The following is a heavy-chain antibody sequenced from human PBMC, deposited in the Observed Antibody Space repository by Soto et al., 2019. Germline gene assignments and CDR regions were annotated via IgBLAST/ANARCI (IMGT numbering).Heavy chain of an antibody. CDR2: IHPGEADT. Sequence: GESLKISCKSYGYSFTTYWIAWVRQMPGKGLEWMGSIHPGEADTRYSPAFQGQVTVSADRSSTTAYLQWRRLTASAPAIYYCATHDAPYYTFYGIDVWRQGYKVTVSS. J-gene: IGHJ6*02. V-gene: IGHV5-51*01. CDR1: GYSFTTYW. CDR3: ATHDAPYYTFYGIDV. D-gene: IGHD2-2*02.